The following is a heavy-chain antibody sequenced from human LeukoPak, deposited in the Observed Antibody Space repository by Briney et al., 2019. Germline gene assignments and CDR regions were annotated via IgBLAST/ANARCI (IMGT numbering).Heavy chain of an antibody. Sequence: SETLSLTCTVSGGSISSYYWSWIRQPPGKGLESIGYIYYSNTNYNPSLKSRVTISVDTSKNQFSLKLSSVNAADTAVYYCARLKYGDYGLYYFDYWGQGTLVTVSS. CDR2: IYYSNT. D-gene: IGHD4-17*01. CDR3: ARLKYGDYGLYYFDY. V-gene: IGHV4-59*08. J-gene: IGHJ4*02. CDR1: GGSISSYY.